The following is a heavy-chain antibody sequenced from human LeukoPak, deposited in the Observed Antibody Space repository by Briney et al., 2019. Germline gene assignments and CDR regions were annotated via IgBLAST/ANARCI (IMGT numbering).Heavy chain of an antibody. Sequence: ASVKVSCKASGYTFTIYGITWVRQAPGQGLEWMGWISTYNGNTNYAQKLQGRVTMTTDTSTSTAHMELRSLRSDDTALYYCAREGGDYYGSGSYSYWGQGTLVTVSP. D-gene: IGHD3-10*01. CDR1: GYTFTIYG. V-gene: IGHV1-18*01. J-gene: IGHJ4*02. CDR3: AREGGDYYGSGSYSY. CDR2: ISTYNGNT.